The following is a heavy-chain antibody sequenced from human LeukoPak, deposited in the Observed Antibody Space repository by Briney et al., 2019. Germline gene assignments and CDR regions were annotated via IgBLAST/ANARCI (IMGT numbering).Heavy chain of an antibody. Sequence: PGGSLRLSCAPSGFIVSSNFMGWVRQAPGKGLEWVSAISGSGGSTYYADSVKGRFTISRDNSKNTLCLQMDSLRAEDTAVYYCGRGQPGDVWGQGTTVTVSS. V-gene: IGHV3-23*01. CDR2: ISGSGGST. CDR3: GRGQPGDV. CDR1: GFIVSSNF. J-gene: IGHJ6*02.